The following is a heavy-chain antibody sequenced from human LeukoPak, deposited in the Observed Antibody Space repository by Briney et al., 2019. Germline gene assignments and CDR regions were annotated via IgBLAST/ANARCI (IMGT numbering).Heavy chain of an antibody. CDR1: GFTFSSYW. D-gene: IGHD5-18*01. CDR2: INSDGSST. Sequence: PGGSLRLSCAASGFTFSSYWMHWVRQAPGMGLVWVSRINSDGSSTSYADSVKGRFTISRDNAKNTLYLQMNSLRAEDTAVYYCARAGYSYGPLGVWGKGTTVTVSS. CDR3: ARAGYSYGPLGV. V-gene: IGHV3-74*01. J-gene: IGHJ6*04.